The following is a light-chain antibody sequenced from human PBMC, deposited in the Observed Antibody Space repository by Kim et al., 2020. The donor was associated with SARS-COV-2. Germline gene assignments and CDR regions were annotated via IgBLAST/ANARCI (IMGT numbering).Light chain of an antibody. CDR3: QQYDNWPLT. V-gene: IGKV3-15*01. J-gene: IGKJ4*01. Sequence: IVMTQSPGTLSVSPGERVTLSCRASQSVTTNLAWYQQKPGQTLSLVIYDASTRATGIAGRFSGSGSGTEFTLTISSLQSEDFALYYCQQYDNWPLTFGGGTKVDIK. CDR2: DAS. CDR1: QSVTTN.